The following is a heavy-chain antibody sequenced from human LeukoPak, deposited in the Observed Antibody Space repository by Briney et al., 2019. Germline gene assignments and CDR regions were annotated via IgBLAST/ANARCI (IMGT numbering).Heavy chain of an antibody. CDR1: GGSITSDNYY. Sequence: SETLSLTCSASGGSITSDNYYWNWIRQPPGKGLEWIGTIHDNGNTCYSASLKSRVTIPRDTSNNRFSLQLSSVTAADTAVYFCGRRHYGVGFEVWGQGTKVTVSS. CDR2: IHDNGNT. J-gene: IGHJ3*01. V-gene: IGHV4-39*01. D-gene: IGHD2-8*01. CDR3: GRRHYGVGFEV.